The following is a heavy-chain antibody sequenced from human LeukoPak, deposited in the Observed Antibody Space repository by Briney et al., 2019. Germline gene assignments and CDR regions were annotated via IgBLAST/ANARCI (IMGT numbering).Heavy chain of an antibody. CDR1: GFTFTNYE. CDR3: ANAFYDSRGYPTGFDY. Sequence: GGSLRLSCSTSGFTFTNYEMNWVRQAPGKGLEWVAFIRYDGSNKYYADSVKGRFTISRDNSKNTLYLQMNSLRAEDTAVYYCANAFYDSRGYPTGFDYWGQGTLVTVSS. CDR2: IRYDGSNK. V-gene: IGHV3-30*02. D-gene: IGHD3-22*01. J-gene: IGHJ4*02.